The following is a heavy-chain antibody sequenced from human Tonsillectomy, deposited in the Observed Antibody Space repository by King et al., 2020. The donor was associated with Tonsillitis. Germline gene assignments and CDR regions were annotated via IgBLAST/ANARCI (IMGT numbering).Heavy chain of an antibody. J-gene: IGHJ5*02. CDR3: AREVEYDDRERNPSWVDP. Sequence: VQLQESGPGLVKPSQTLSLTCTVSGGSISSGDYYWSWIRQPPGKGLEWIGYIYYSGSTYYNPSLKSRVTISVDTSKNQFSLKLSSVTAADTAVYYCAREVEYDDRERNPSWVDPWGQGTLVTVSS. CDR2: IYYSGST. V-gene: IGHV4-30-4*01. CDR1: GGSISSGDYY. D-gene: IGHD3-22*01.